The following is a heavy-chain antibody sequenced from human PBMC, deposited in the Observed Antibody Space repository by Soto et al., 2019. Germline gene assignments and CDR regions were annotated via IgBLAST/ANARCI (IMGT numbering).Heavy chain of an antibody. CDR3: AKDWTVPYFASGSYSDY. D-gene: IGHD3-10*01. Sequence: PGGSLRLSCAASGFTFIAFSTYAVHWVRQAPGKGLEWVAVVLLDGSNEYYTESVKGRFTVARDLSKNTMYLQMNSLRVEDTAVYYCAKDWTVPYFASGSYSDYWGQGALVTVSS. CDR1: GFTFIAFSTYA. CDR2: VLLDGSNE. V-gene: IGHV3-33*06. J-gene: IGHJ4*02.